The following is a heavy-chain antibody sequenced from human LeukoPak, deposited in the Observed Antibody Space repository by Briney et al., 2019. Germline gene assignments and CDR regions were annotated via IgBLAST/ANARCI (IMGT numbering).Heavy chain of an antibody. J-gene: IGHJ4*02. V-gene: IGHV4-59*01. CDR1: GGSISSYY. CDR2: IYYSGST. CDR3: ARGSMGSSSDY. Sequence: ASETLSLTCTVSGGSISSYYWSWIRQPPGKGLEWIGYIYYSGSTNYNPSLKSRVTISVDTSKNQFSLKLSSVTAADTAVYYCARGSMGSSSDYWGQGTLVTVSS. D-gene: IGHD6-6*01.